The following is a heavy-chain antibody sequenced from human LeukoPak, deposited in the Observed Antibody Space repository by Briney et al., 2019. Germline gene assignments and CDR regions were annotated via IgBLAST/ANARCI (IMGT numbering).Heavy chain of an antibody. CDR2: IYHSGRT. Sequence: SETLSLTCTVSGGSISSYYWSWIRQPPGKGLEWIGSIYHSGRTYYNPSLKSRVTISVDTSKNQFSLKLSSVTAADTAVYYCARGLPLDDAFDIWGQGTMVTVSS. V-gene: IGHV4-59*01. J-gene: IGHJ3*02. CDR1: GGSISSYY. CDR3: ARGLPLDDAFDI.